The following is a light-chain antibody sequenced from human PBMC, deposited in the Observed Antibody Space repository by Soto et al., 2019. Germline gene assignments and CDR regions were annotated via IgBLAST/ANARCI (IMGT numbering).Light chain of an antibody. V-gene: IGKV3-15*01. CDR1: QSVGSD. CDR2: GAS. Sequence: MTQSPSTLSGSVGDRVTITCRASQSVGSDYLAWYQQKPGQSPRLLIYGASTRATGIPARFSGSGSGTEFTLTISSLQSEDFAVYYCQQYNNWPPITFGQGTRLEI. CDR3: QQYNNWPPIT. J-gene: IGKJ5*01.